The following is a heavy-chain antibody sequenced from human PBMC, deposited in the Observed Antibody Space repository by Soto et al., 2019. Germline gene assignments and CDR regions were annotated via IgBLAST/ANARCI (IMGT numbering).Heavy chain of an antibody. CDR1: GYTFTSYG. V-gene: IGHV1-18*04. CDR2: ISAYNGNT. CDR3: ARSRSGYSNYYYYYGMDV. D-gene: IGHD3-22*01. Sequence: GASVKVSCKASGYTFTSYGISWVRQAPGQGLEWMGWISAYNGNTNYAQKLQGRVTMTTDTSTSTAYMELRSLRSDDTAVYYCARSRSGYSNYYYYYGMDVWGRGTTVTVSS. J-gene: IGHJ6*02.